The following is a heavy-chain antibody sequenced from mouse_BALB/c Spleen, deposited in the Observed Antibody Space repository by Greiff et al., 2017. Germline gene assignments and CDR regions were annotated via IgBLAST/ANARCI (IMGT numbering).Heavy chain of an antibody. D-gene: IGHD1-2*01. Sequence: DVKLVESGGGLVQPGGSRKLSCAASGFTFSDYGMAWVRQAPGKGPEWVAFISNLAYSIYYADTVTGRFTISRENAKNTLYLEMSSLRSEDTAMYYCARDRSTALDYWGQGTTLTVSS. CDR1: GFTFSDYG. CDR2: ISNLAYSI. J-gene: IGHJ2*01. V-gene: IGHV5-15*02. CDR3: ARDRSTALDY.